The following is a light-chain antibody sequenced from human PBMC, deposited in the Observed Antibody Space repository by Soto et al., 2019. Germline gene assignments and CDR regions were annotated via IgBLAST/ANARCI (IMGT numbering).Light chain of an antibody. CDR3: QQYDNWPPIT. V-gene: IGKV3-15*01. J-gene: IGKJ5*01. CDR2: GAS. CDR1: QSVGNN. Sequence: EVVMTQSPANLSVSPGESATFSCRASQSVGNNLAWYQQKPGQAPRLLIYGASTRATGVPARFSGGGSGTEFTLSISSLQSEDFAIYYCQQYDNWPPITFGQGTRLEIK.